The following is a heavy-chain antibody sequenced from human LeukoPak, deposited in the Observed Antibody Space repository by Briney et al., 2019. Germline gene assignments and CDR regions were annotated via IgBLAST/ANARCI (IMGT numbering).Heavy chain of an antibody. Sequence: PGGSLRLSCAASGFTFSSYWMSWVRQAPGKGLEWVANIKQDGSEQYYVDSVKGRFTTSRDNAKNSLFLQMNSLRGEDTAVYYCTREYLTVSYFDYWGQGTLVTVSS. CDR2: IKQDGSEQ. CDR3: TREYLTVSYFDY. J-gene: IGHJ4*02. V-gene: IGHV3-7*05. CDR1: GFTFSSYW. D-gene: IGHD4-11*01.